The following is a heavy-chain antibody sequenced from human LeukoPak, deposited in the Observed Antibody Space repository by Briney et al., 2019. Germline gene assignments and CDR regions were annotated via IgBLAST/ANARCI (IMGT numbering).Heavy chain of an antibody. D-gene: IGHD3-3*01. J-gene: IGHJ6*03. CDR3: AGHSSAARFWSGYLYYYYYMDV. Sequence: SETLSLTCTVSGGSISSSSYYWGWIRQPPGKGLEWIGSICYSGSTYYNPSLKSRVTISVDTSKNQFSLKLSSVTAADTAVYYSAGHSSAARFWSGYLYYYYYMDVWSKGTTVTVSS. CDR2: ICYSGST. V-gene: IGHV4-39*01. CDR1: GGSISSSSYY.